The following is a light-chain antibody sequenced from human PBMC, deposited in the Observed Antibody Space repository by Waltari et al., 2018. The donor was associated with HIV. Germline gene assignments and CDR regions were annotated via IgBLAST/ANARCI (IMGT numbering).Light chain of an antibody. CDR3: CSYAGNYTFV. J-gene: IGLJ2*01. Sequence: QSALSQPRSVSGSPGQSVPISCTGTSSDVSGYNYVSWYQQHPGKAPKFMIYDVSKRPSGVPDRFSGSKSGNTASLTISGLQAEDEADYYCCSYAGNYTFVFGGGTKLTVL. V-gene: IGLV2-11*01. CDR1: SSDVSGYNY. CDR2: DVS.